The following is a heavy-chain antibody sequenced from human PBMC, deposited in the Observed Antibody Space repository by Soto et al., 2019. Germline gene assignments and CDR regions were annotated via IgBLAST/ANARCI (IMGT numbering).Heavy chain of an antibody. CDR2: IKQDGSEI. CDR1: GFTFSSYW. Sequence: GGSLRLSCAASGFTFSSYWMSWVRQAPGKGLEWVANIKQDGSEIYYVDSVRGRFTISRDNAKSSLYLQMNSLRAEDTAVYYCARDSVEWLLSFYYYGEDVWGQGTTVTVSS. CDR3: ARDSVEWLLSFYYYGEDV. V-gene: IGHV3-7*01. D-gene: IGHD3-3*01. J-gene: IGHJ6*02.